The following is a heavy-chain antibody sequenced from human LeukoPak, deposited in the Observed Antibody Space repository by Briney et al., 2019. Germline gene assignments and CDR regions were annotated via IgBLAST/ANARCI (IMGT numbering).Heavy chain of an antibody. V-gene: IGHV1-69*04. CDR3: TSSRDGYNFDY. Sequence: ASVKVSCKASGGTFSSYAISWVRQAPGQGLEWMGRIIPILGIANYAQKFQGRVTITADKSTSTAYMELSSLRSEDTAVYYCTSSRDGYNFDYWGQGTLVTVSS. D-gene: IGHD5-12*01. J-gene: IGHJ4*02. CDR2: IIPILGIA. CDR1: GGTFSSYA.